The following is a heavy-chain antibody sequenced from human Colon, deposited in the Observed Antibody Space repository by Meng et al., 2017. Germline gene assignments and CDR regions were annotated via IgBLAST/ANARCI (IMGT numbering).Heavy chain of an antibody. V-gene: IGHV4-31*01. D-gene: IGHD1-26*01. CDR3: ARARGGIVAEFFDY. CDR2: IYQTGDN. CDR1: GGSFNSGGNY. J-gene: IGHJ4*02. Sequence: VPLPEAGPGLVKPSTTLALTRTASGGSFNSGGNYWSWIRQHPGKGLEWMGYIYQTGDNYYNPSLKSQVTISIDTSKNQFSLNLTSVTAADTAVYYCARARGGIVAEFFDYWGQGILVTVSS.